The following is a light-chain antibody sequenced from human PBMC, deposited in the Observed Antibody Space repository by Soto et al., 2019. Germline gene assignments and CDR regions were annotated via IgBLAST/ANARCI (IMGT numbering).Light chain of an antibody. CDR1: QTVSSW. V-gene: IGKV1-5*03. CDR2: KGA. Sequence: IQFADSASSRSVSVGSRDTLTCRDGQTVSSWLACYQQKPGKSPRLLIYKGATFKSGGPSRLSGSGSGTALTLTTISLQPDEFVTYYCQQYNSYSAAFGQGTKVDIK. J-gene: IGKJ1*01. CDR3: QQYNSYSAA.